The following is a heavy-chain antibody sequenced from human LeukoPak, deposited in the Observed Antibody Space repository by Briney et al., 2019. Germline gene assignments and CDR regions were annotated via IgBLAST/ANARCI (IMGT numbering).Heavy chain of an antibody. CDR1: GYTFTGYY. V-gene: IGHV1-2*02. J-gene: IGHJ5*02. D-gene: IGHD2-8*01. CDR2: INPNSGGT. CDR3: ARGYCTNGVCYTWWFDP. Sequence: ASVTVSCKASGYTFTGYYLHWVRQAPGQGLEWMGWINPNSGGTNYAQKFQGRVTMTRDTSISTAYMELSRLRSDDTAVYYCARGYCTNGVCYTWWFDPWGQGTLVTVSS.